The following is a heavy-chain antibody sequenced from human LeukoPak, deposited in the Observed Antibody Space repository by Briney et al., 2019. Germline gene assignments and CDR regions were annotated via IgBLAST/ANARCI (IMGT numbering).Heavy chain of an antibody. CDR1: GFTFSSYW. V-gene: IGHV3-7*01. J-gene: IGHJ4*02. CDR3: LVTTRSRGFDY. CDR2: IRQDGSVQ. Sequence: GGSLRLSCAASGFTFSSYWMAWVRQAPGKGLEWVANIRQDGSVQNYVDSVKGRFTISRDNPKNSVYLQMSSLRAEDTAVYYCLVTTRSRGFDYWGQGTLVTVSS. D-gene: IGHD1/OR15-1a*01.